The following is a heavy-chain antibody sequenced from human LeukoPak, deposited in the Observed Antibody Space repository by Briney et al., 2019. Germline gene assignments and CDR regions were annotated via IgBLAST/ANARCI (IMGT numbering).Heavy chain of an antibody. CDR2: IYYSGST. V-gene: IGHV4-59*01. D-gene: IGHD2-21*02. CDR1: GGSISNNY. CDR3: ARGETCGGDCYSIDY. J-gene: IGHJ4*02. Sequence: PSETLSLTCSVSGGSISNNYWSWIRQSPGKGLEWIGHIYYSGSTNYNPSLENRVTILLDPSKNQFSLKLRSVTAADTAVFYCARGETCGGDCYSIDYWGQGTLVTVSS.